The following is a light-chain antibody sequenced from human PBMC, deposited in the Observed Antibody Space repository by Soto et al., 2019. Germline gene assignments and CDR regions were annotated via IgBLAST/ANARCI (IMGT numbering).Light chain of an antibody. Sequence: QSALTQPASVSGSPGQSITNSCTGTSSDVGGYNYVSWYQQHPGKAPKLMIYEVSNRPSGVSNRFSGSKSGNTASLTISGLQAEDEADYYCSSYTSSSTLEGVFGTGTKLTVL. CDR1: SSDVGGYNY. V-gene: IGLV2-14*01. CDR2: EVS. CDR3: SSYTSSSTLEGV. J-gene: IGLJ1*01.